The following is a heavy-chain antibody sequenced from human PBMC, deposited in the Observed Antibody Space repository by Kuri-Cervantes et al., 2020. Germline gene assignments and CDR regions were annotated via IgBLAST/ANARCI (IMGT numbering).Heavy chain of an antibody. J-gene: IGHJ4*02. Sequence: GGSLRLSCAASGFTFSSYWMHWVRQAPGKGLVWVSRVNSDGRSTRYADSVKGRFAISRDNAKNTLYLQMNSLRAEDTAVYYCAREGEVGVAHFDYWGQGTLVTVSS. V-gene: IGHV3-74*01. CDR3: AREGEVGVAHFDY. CDR2: VNSDGRST. D-gene: IGHD1-26*01. CDR1: GFTFSSYW.